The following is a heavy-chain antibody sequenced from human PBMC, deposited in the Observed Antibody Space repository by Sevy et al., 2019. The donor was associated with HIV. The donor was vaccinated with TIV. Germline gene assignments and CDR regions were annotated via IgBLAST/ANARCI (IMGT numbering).Heavy chain of an antibody. CDR1: GFTFSSYW. D-gene: IGHD5-12*01. J-gene: IGHJ4*02. V-gene: IGHV3-7*01. CDR2: IKQDGSEK. CDR3: ARWGGYGGGDY. Sequence: GESLKISCAASGFTFSSYWMSWVRQAPGKGLEWVANIKQDGSEKYYVDSVKGRFTISRDNAKNSLYLQMNSLRAEDTAVYYCARWGGYGGGDYWGQGTLVTVSS.